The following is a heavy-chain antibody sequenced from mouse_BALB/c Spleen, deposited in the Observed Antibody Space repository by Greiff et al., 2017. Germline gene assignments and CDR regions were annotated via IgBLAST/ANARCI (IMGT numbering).Heavy chain of an antibody. CDR1: GFTFSSYG. CDR3: ARVPLYYAMDY. Sequence: EVHLVESGGGLVQPGGSLKLSCAASGFTFSSYGMSWVRQTPDKRLELVATINSNGGSTYYPDSVKGRFTISRDNAKNTLYLQMSSLKSEDTAMYYCARVPLYYAMDYWGQGTSVTVSS. CDR2: INSNGGST. V-gene: IGHV5-6-3*01. J-gene: IGHJ4*01.